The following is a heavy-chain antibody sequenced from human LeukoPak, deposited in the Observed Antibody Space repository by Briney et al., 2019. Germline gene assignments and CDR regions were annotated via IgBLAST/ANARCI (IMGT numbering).Heavy chain of an antibody. CDR3: AGATHY. J-gene: IGHJ4*02. Sequence: LSGGSLRLSCAASGFTFSSYAMHWVRQAPGKGLEWVAVISYDGSNKYYADSVKGRFTISRDNSKNTLYLQMNSLRAEDTAVYYCAGATHYWGQGTLVTVSS. CDR1: GFTFSSYA. D-gene: IGHD4-17*01. CDR2: ISYDGSNK. V-gene: IGHV3-30-3*01.